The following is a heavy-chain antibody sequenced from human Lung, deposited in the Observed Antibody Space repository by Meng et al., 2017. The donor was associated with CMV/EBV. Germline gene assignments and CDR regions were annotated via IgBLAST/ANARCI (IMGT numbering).Heavy chain of an antibody. CDR3: SRGYCSCGSCPVFDP. CDR2: MNTNSGNT. CDR1: GYTFTSYD. J-gene: IGHJ5*02. V-gene: IGHV1-8*01. D-gene: IGHD2-15*01. Sequence: FWAEVKKPRASVKVSCKVSGYTFTSYDISGVRQATGQGHEWMGCMNTNSGNTGYAQKFQGRVTMTRNTSISTAYMEMSSLRSEDTAVYYCSRGYCSCGSCPVFDPWGQGTLVTVSS.